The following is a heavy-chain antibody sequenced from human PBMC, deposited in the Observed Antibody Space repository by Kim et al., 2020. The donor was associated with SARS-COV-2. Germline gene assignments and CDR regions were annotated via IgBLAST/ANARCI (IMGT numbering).Heavy chain of an antibody. J-gene: IGHJ6*02. D-gene: IGHD2-8*01. V-gene: IGHV5-51*01. CDR3: TRLSWGAGMVFGEEHREGRQGFDV. CDR2: IYPGDSDT. CDR1: GYTFRDFW. Sequence: GESLKISCQGSGYTFRDFWIVWVRQMPGKGLEVMGIIYPGDSDTRYSPSFRGQVTISADKSINTAYLQWSSLKASDSAIYYCTRLSWGAGMVFGEEHREGRQGFDVWGQGTTVTVSS.